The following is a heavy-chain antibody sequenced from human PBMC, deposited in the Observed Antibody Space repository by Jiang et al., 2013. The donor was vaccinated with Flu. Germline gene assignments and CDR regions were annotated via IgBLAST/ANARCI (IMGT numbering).Heavy chain of an antibody. V-gene: IGHV3-23*04. Sequence: VQLVESGGALVQPGGSLRLSCAASGFTFSTYAMSWVRQAPGKGLEWVSGISVSGDSTYYADSVKGRFTISRDNSKNTLFVQMDSLRAEDTAVYYCVKDTSGYDVLTGADYWGQGTLVTVSS. D-gene: IGHD3-9*01. CDR3: VKDTSGYDVLTGADY. J-gene: IGHJ4*02. CDR1: GFTFSTYA. CDR2: ISVSGDST.